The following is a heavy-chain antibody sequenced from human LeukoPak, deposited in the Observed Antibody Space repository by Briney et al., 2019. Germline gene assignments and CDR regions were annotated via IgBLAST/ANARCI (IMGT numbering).Heavy chain of an antibody. J-gene: IGHJ5*01. CDR3: AKDAQRGFDYSNSLES. CDR1: GFTFDHYG. Sequence: GGSLRLSCVASGFTFDHYGMHWVRQAPGKGLEWVAVIWHDGSSQYYADSVKGRFTISRDNSMNTLYLQMNSLRAEDTAVYYRAKDAQRGFDYSNSLESWGQGTLVTVSS. CDR2: IWHDGSSQ. D-gene: IGHD4-11*01. V-gene: IGHV3-33*06.